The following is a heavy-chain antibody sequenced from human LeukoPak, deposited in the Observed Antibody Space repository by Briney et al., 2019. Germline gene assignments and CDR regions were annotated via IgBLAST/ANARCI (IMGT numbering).Heavy chain of an antibody. D-gene: IGHD1-26*01. V-gene: IGHV1-8*02. CDR1: GYTFTSYD. Sequence: GASVKVSCKASGYTFTSYDINWVRQATGQGLEWMGWMNPNSGNTGYAQKFQGRVTMTRDMSTSTVYMELSSLRSEDTAVYYCARYLLVGAHDAFDIWGQGTLVTVSS. CDR3: ARYLLVGAHDAFDI. CDR2: MNPNSGNT. J-gene: IGHJ3*02.